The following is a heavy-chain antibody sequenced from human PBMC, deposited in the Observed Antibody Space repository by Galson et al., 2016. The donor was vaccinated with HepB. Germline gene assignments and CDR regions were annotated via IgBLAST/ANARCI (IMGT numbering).Heavy chain of an antibody. J-gene: IGHJ4*02. CDR3: AKRHYYGSGSFDY. D-gene: IGHD3-10*01. CDR1: GFTFSNYG. V-gene: IGHV3-23*01. CDR2: VSYSGGST. Sequence: SLRLSCAASGFTFSNYGVSWVRQAPGKGLEWVSTVSYSGGSTYYADSVKGRFTISRDNSKNPLFLQMNSLSVEDTAIYYCAKRHYYGSGSFDYWGQGTLVTVSS.